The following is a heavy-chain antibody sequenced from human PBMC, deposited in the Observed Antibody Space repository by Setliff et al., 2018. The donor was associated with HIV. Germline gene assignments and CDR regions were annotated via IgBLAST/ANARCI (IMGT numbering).Heavy chain of an antibody. CDR2: INPKSGGT. D-gene: IGHD1-7*01. V-gene: IGHV1-2*06. CDR3: AKDRTGTGTTLHV. CDR1: GYTFTDYY. Sequence: ASVKVSCKASGYTFTDYYIHWARQAPGQGLEWMGRINPKSGGTNYVQKLHGRVTMTRDTSINTAYLELSRLRSDDTAVYYCAKDRTGTGTTLHVWGKGTTVTVSS. J-gene: IGHJ6*04.